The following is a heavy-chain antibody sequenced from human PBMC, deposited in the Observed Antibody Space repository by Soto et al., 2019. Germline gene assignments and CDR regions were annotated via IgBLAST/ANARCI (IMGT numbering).Heavy chain of an antibody. D-gene: IGHD3-10*01. CDR2: VSKDGSIQ. J-gene: IGHJ3*02. CDR3: VRENYYGSTTLGGLDM. V-gene: IGHV3-30-3*01. Sequence: GGSLRLSCEASGFTFSDYAMQWVRQAPGKGLEWVAVVSKDGSIQYYADSVRGRFTISRDNPKNMLYLQMDSLRVEDSAVFHCVRENYYGSTTLGGLDMWGQGTMVTVSS. CDR1: GFTFSDYA.